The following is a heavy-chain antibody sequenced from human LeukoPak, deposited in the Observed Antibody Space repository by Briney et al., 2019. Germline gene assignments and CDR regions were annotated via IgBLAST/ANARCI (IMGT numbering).Heavy chain of an antibody. CDR2: LIPMFGTT. Sequence: ASVKVSCKASGGTFSNSAINWVRQAPGQGLEWVGGLIPMFGTTTSAQKFQARVTITTDESTSTAYMELSSPRSQDTAVYYCTAAAVSDYFDSSDYFPFDQWGQGTLVTVSS. CDR3: TAAAVSDYFDSSDYFPFDQ. V-gene: IGHV1-69*05. J-gene: IGHJ4*02. D-gene: IGHD3-22*01. CDR1: GGTFSNSA.